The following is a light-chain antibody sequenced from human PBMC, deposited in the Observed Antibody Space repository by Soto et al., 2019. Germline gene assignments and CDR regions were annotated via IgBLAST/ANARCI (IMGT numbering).Light chain of an antibody. CDR2: AAS. V-gene: IGKV1-17*01. J-gene: IGKJ1*01. Sequence: DIQMTQSPSSLSASIGDRVTITCRASQGIRNDLGWYRQKPGKAPKRLFYAASSLQSGVPSRFSGSGYRTQFTLTISSRQPEDFATYYCLQHITYPPTFGQGTKVEIK. CDR1: QGIRND. CDR3: LQHITYPPT.